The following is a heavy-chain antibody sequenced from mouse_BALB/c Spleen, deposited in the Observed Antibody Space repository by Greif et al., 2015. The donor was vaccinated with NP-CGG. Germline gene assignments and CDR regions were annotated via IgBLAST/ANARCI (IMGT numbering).Heavy chain of an antibody. CDR1: GFTFTDYY. D-gene: IGHD1-1*01. Sequence: DVKLVESGGGLVQPGGSLRLSCATSGFTFTDYYMSWVRQPPGKALEWLGFIRNKANGYTTEYSASVKGRFTISRDNSQSILYLQMNTLRAEDSATYYCARDNYGSGNRYFDYWGQGTTLTVSS. CDR3: ARDNYGSGNRYFDY. J-gene: IGHJ2*01. V-gene: IGHV7-3*02. CDR2: IRNKANGYTT.